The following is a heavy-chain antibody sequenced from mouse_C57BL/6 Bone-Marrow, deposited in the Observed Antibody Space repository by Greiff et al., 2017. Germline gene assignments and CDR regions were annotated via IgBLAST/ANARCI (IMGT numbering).Heavy chain of an antibody. Sequence: EVKLVESGGDLVKPGGSLKLSCAASGFTFSSYGMSWVRQTPDTRLEWVATISSGGSYTYYPDSVKGRFTISRDNAKNTLYLQMSSLKSEDTAMYYCARLIYYGNYHTPGTEGYWGQGTTLTVSS. D-gene: IGHD2-1*01. V-gene: IGHV5-6*01. CDR1: GFTFSSYG. CDR3: ARLIYYGNYHTPGTEGY. CDR2: ISSGGSYT. J-gene: IGHJ2*01.